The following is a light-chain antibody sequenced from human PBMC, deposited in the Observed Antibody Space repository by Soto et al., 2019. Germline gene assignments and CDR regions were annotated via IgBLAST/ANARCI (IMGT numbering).Light chain of an antibody. CDR1: SSNIGSNY. CDR3: QVWDSGTAV. CDR2: SNN. V-gene: IGLV1-47*02. J-gene: IGLJ2*01. Sequence: QSVLTQPPSASGTPGQRVTISCSGSSSNIGSNYVYWYQQLPGTAPKLLIYSNNQRPSGVPDRFSGSKSGTSASLAISGLRSEDEADYYCQVWDSGTAVFGGGTKLTVL.